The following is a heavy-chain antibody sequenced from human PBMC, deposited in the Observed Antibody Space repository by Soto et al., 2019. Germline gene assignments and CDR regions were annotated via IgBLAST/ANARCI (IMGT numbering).Heavy chain of an antibody. CDR3: ARDQTGITTAGGGRIDH. Sequence: QVQLVESGGGVVQPGRSLRLSCAASGFTFSTHAMHWVRQAPGKGLECVAIVSFDGSNKYYADSVKGRFTISGDNSKNTLYLQMSGLTPEDPAVYYCARDQTGITTAGGGRIDHWGQGTLVTVSS. CDR2: VSFDGSNK. V-gene: IGHV3-30-3*01. D-gene: IGHD6-13*01. J-gene: IGHJ4*02. CDR1: GFTFSTHA.